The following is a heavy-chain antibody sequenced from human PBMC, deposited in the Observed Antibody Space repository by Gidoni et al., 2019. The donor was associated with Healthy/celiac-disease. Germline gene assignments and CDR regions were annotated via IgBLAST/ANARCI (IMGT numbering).Heavy chain of an antibody. CDR2: IRSKAYGGTT. J-gene: IGHJ4*02. CDR1: GFTLGDYA. CDR3: TRDWGDYGGNSDLDY. D-gene: IGHD4-17*01. V-gene: IGHV3-49*04. Sequence: EVQLVESGGGLVQPGRSVRLSCTASGFTLGDYAMSWVRQAPGKGLEWVGFIRSKAYGGTTEYAASVKGRFTISRDDSKSIAYLQMNSLKTEDTAVYYCTRDWGDYGGNSDLDYWGQGTLVTVSS.